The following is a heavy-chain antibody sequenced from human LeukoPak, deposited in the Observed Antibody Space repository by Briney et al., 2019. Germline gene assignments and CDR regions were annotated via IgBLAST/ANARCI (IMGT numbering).Heavy chain of an antibody. CDR3: TTDENYYDSSGYPQYFQH. CDR1: GFTFSHAW. CDR2: IKSKTDGETI. D-gene: IGHD3-22*01. J-gene: IGHJ1*01. Sequence: GGSLRLSCAASGFTFSHAWINWVRQAPGKGLEWVGRIKSKTDGETIDYAAPVKGRVTISRDDSKNTLYLQMNSLKTEDTAVYYCTTDENYYDSSGYPQYFQHWGQGTLVTVSS. V-gene: IGHV3-15*01.